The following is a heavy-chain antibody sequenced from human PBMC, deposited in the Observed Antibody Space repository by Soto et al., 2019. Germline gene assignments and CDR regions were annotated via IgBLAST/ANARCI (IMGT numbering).Heavy chain of an antibody. V-gene: IGHV3-23*01. J-gene: IGHJ4*02. Sequence: PGGSLRLSCAASGITFSSYAMTWVRQSPGKGLEWVSGISASGGSTYYADSVKGRFTISRDNSKNTLYLQMNSLRDEDTAVYYCAKGPSTGWYGRYFDYWGQGTLVTVSS. CDR3: AKGPSTGWYGRYFDY. CDR2: ISASGGST. D-gene: IGHD6-19*01. CDR1: GITFSSYA.